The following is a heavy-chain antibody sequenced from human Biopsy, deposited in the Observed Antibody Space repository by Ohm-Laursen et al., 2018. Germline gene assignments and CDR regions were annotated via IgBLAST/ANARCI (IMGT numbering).Heavy chain of an antibody. CDR3: ALQSVAQMKNFDY. V-gene: IGHV1-2*02. Sequence: SSVKVSCKASGYTFTSYDINWVRQATGQGLEWMGWISPKSGDTNYAHKFQGNITMTRDTSMSTAYMEMSRLRCDDTAVYYCALQSVAQMKNFDYWGQGTLVTVSS. D-gene: IGHD6-19*01. CDR1: GYTFTSYD. CDR2: ISPKSGDT. J-gene: IGHJ4*02.